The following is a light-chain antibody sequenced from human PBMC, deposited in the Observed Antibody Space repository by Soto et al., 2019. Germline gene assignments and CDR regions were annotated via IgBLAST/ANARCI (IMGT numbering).Light chain of an antibody. CDR1: QSISSS. CDR3: QHYNSYYT. Sequence: DILMTQSPSTLTASVGDRVTISCRASQSISSSLAWYQQKPGKAPKLLIYKASSLERRVPSRFSGSGSGTEFTITISSLQPDDFATYYCQHYNSYYTFGQGTKLEIK. V-gene: IGKV1-5*03. J-gene: IGKJ2*01. CDR2: KAS.